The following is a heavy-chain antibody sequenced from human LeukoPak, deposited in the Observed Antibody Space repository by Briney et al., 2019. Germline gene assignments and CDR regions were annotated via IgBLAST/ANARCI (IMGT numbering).Heavy chain of an antibody. CDR2: ISEGGGST. V-gene: IGHV3-23*01. Sequence: GGSLRLSCAASGFTFSTLVMSWVRQAPGKRLEWVSDISEGGGSTSYADSVKGRLTISRDNSKNTLFLQMNSLRAEDTAVYYCARGAGYGTYDYWGQGTLVTVSS. CDR1: GFTFSTLV. CDR3: ARGAGYGTYDY. J-gene: IGHJ4*02. D-gene: IGHD2-15*01.